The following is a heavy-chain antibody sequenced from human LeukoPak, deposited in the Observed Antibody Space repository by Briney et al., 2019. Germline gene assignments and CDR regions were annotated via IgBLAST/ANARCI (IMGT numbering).Heavy chain of an antibody. J-gene: IGHJ4*02. CDR2: INWNGGST. CDR3: ARGIRFLEWLSGFDY. CDR1: GFTFDDYG. Sequence: PGRSLRLSCAASGFTFDDYGMSWVRQVPGKGLECVSGINWNGGSTGYADSVKGRFTISRDNAKNSLYLQMDSLRVEDTALYYCARGIRFLEWLSGFDYWGQGTLVTVSS. V-gene: IGHV3-20*04. D-gene: IGHD3-3*01.